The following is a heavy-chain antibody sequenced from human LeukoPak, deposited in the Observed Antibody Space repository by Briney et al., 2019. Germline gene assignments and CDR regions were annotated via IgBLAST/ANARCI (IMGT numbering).Heavy chain of an antibody. CDR2: IYHSGST. Sequence: PSETLSLTCAVSGYSISSGYYWGWIRQPPGKGLEWIGSIYHSGSTYYNPSLKSRVTISVDTSKNQFSLKLSSVTAADTAVYYCARGDSSGYYWGQGTLVTVPS. V-gene: IGHV4-38-2*01. CDR3: ARGDSSGYY. D-gene: IGHD3-22*01. CDR1: GYSISSGYY. J-gene: IGHJ4*02.